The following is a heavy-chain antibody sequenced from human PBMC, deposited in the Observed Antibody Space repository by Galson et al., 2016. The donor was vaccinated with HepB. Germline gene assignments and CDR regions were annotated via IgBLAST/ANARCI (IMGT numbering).Heavy chain of an antibody. D-gene: IGHD3-10*01. CDR3: AREEAMVQGVRMKIFAGLHYYGMDV. CDR1: GFTFSRYG. J-gene: IGHJ6*04. CDR2: ILYDESNE. Sequence: SLRLSCAASGFTFSRYGMHWVRQTPGKGLEWVAGILYDESNEKYADSAKGRFTISRDNSKNTLNLQMNSLRVEDTATYYCAREEAMVQGVRMKIFAGLHYYGMDVWGKGTTVTVSS. V-gene: IGHV3-33*01.